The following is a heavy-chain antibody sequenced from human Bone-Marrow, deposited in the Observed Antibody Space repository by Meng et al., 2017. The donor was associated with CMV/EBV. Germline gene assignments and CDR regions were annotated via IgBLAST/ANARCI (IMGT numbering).Heavy chain of an antibody. J-gene: IGHJ4*02. CDR3: ARNYYDGSGYYYLFDY. Sequence: GSGLTSDWTGWVRQLPGKGLEWMGIISPGDSDTRYSPSFQGQVTISAGKSISTAYLQWSSLKASDTAMYYCARNYYDGSGYYYLFDYWGQGTLVTVSS. V-gene: IGHV5-51*01. D-gene: IGHD3-22*01. CDR1: GSGLTSDW. CDR2: ISPGDSDT.